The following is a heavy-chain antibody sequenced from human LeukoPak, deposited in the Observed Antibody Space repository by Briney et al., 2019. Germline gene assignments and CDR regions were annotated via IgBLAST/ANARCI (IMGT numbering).Heavy chain of an antibody. Sequence: SETLSLTCTVSGGSISSGDYYWSWIRQPPGKGLEWIGYIYYSGTTYYNPSLKSRLTTSLDTSKNHFSLKLSSVTAADTAVYYCARGEPGDSDAFDIWGQGTMVTVSS. V-gene: IGHV4-30-4*08. J-gene: IGHJ3*02. D-gene: IGHD2-21*02. CDR1: GGSISSGDYY. CDR2: IYYSGTT. CDR3: ARGEPGDSDAFDI.